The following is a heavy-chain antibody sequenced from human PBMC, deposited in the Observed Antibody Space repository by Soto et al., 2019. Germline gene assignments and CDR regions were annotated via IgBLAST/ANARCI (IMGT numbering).Heavy chain of an antibody. V-gene: IGHV1-18*01. CDR2: ISAYNGNT. J-gene: IGHJ5*02. CDR1: GYTFTSYG. CDR3: ARASGSSYWFDP. D-gene: IGHD1-26*01. Sequence: QVQLVQSGAEVKKPGASVKVSCKASGYTFTSYGISWVRQAPGQGLEWMGWISAYNGNTNYAQKLQGXVXXXTXPSTSTAYMELRSLRSDDTAVYYCARASGSSYWFDPWGQGTLVTVSS.